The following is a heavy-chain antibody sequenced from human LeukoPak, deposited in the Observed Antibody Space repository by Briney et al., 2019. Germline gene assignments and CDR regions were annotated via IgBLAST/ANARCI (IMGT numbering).Heavy chain of an antibody. CDR1: GGSISSSSYY. J-gene: IGHJ6*03. D-gene: IGHD3-22*01. V-gene: IGHV4-39*01. CDR3: ARHGWYDSSGYYYLGPHYYYYYMDV. CDR2: IYYSGST. Sequence: PSETLSLTCTVSGGSISSSSYYWGWIRQHPGKGLEWIGSIYYSGSTYYNSSLKSRVTISVDTSKNQFSLKLSSVTAADTAVYYCARHGWYDSSGYYYLGPHYYYYYMDVWGKGTTVTISS.